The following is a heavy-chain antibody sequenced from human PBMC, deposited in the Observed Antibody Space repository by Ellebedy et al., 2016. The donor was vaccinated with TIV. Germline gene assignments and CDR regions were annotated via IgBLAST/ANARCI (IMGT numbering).Heavy chain of an antibody. Sequence: GESLKISXAASGFTFSSYSMNWVRQAPGKGLEWVSYISSSSSTIYYAVSVKGRFTISRDNAKNSLYLQMNSLRDEDTAVYYCARDRGAAADPFFDYWGQGTLVTVSS. J-gene: IGHJ4*02. D-gene: IGHD6-13*01. CDR3: ARDRGAAADPFFDY. CDR1: GFTFSSYS. V-gene: IGHV3-48*02. CDR2: ISSSSSTI.